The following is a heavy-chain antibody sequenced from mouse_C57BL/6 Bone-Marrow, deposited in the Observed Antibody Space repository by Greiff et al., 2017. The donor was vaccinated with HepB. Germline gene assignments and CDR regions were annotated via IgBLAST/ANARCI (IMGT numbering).Heavy chain of an antibody. CDR2: IWTGGGT. D-gene: IGHD2-5*01. CDR1: GFSLTSYA. J-gene: IGHJ4*01. CDR3: ARNFYYSKGYAMDY. V-gene: IGHV2-9-1*01. Sequence: QVPLKESGPGLVAPSQSLSITCTVSGFSLTSYAISWVRQPPGKGLEWLGVIWTGGGTHYNSALKSRLSISKDNSKSQVFLKLNRLQTDETARYYCARNFYYSKGYAMDYWGQGTSVTVSS.